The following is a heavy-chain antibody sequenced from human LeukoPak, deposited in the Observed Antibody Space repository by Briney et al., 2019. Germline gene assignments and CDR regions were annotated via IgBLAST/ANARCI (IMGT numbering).Heavy chain of an antibody. CDR2: IHYSGTT. J-gene: IGHJ4*02. Sequence: SETLSLTCTVSGGSISDDYWSWLRQPPGEGLEWIAYIHYSGTTNHNPSLRSRVTISIDTSKKQFSLKVSSVTAADTAVYYCARGAGWYNYWGQGTLVTVSS. CDR1: GGSISDDY. D-gene: IGHD6-19*01. V-gene: IGHV4-59*01. CDR3: ARGAGWYNY.